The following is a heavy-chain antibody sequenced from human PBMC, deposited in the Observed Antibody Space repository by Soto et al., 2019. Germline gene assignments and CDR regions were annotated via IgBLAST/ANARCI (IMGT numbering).Heavy chain of an antibody. D-gene: IGHD3-16*01. J-gene: IGHJ6*03. Sequence: PSETLSLTCTVSGGSISSGGYYWSWIRQHPGKGLEWIGYIYYSGSTYYNPSLKSRVTISVDTSKNQFSLKLSSVTAADTAVYYCARDRGDYIWGKDYFMDVWGKGTTVTVSS. V-gene: IGHV4-31*03. CDR3: ARDRGDYIWGKDYFMDV. CDR2: IYYSGST. CDR1: GGSISSGGYY.